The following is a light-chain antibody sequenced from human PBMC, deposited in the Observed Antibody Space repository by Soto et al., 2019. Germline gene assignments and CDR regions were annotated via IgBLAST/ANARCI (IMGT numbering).Light chain of an antibody. CDR1: RSSVGAPFD. CDR3: QSYDNSLDVV. Sequence: QSALTQPPSMSGAPGQTVTISCTASRSSVGAPFDVHWYQQLPGTAPKLLIYSTTNRPSGVPDRFSGSKSGASASLAIIGLQAEDEADYYCQSYDNSLDVVFGGGTKLTVL. CDR2: STT. J-gene: IGLJ2*01. V-gene: IGLV1-40*01.